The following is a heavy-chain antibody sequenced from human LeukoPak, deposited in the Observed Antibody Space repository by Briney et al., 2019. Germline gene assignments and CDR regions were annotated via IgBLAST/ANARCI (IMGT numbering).Heavy chain of an antibody. J-gene: IGHJ4*02. Sequence: GESPKISCKGSGYRFTSYWIGLVRQMPGKSLEWMGIIYPGDSDTRYSPSFQGQVTISADKSISTAYLQWSSLKASDTAMYYCARPAYCSSTSCYMGYWGQGTLVTVSS. CDR1: GYRFTSYW. CDR2: IYPGDSDT. CDR3: ARPAYCSSTSCYMGY. V-gene: IGHV5-51*01. D-gene: IGHD2-2*02.